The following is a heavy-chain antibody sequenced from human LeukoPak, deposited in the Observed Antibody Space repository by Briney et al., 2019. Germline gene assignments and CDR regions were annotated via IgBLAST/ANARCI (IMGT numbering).Heavy chain of an antibody. V-gene: IGHV3-33*01. CDR2: IWYDGSNK. J-gene: IGHJ4*02. CDR3: ARGDSSSWYYFDY. CDR1: GFTFSSYG. D-gene: IGHD6-13*01. Sequence: GGSLRLSCAASGFTFSSYGVHWVRQAPGKGLEWVAVIWYDGSNKYYADSVKGRFTISRDNSKNTLYLQMNSLRAEDTAVYYCARGDSSSWYYFDYWGQGTLVTVSS.